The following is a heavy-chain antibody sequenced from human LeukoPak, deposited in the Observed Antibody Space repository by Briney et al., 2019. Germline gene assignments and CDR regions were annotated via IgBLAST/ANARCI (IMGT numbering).Heavy chain of an antibody. CDR1: GGSFSGYY. CDR2: INHSGST. Sequence: KPSETLSLTCAVYGGSFSGYYWSWIRQPPGKGLEWIGEINHSGSTNYNPSLKSRVTISVDTSKNQFSLKLSSVTAADTAVYYCARGISYYDSSGIDYWGQGTLVTVSS. D-gene: IGHD3-22*01. CDR3: ARGISYYDSSGIDY. V-gene: IGHV4-34*01. J-gene: IGHJ4*02.